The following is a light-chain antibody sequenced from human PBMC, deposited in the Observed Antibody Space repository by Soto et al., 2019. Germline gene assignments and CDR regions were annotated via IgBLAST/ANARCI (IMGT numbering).Light chain of an antibody. CDR3: QSYDSSLSGSYV. J-gene: IGLJ1*01. V-gene: IGLV1-40*01. Sequence: QSVLTQPPSVSGAPGQRVTISCTGSSSNIGAGYDVHWYQRLPGTAPKVLIYSNNNRPSGVPDRFSGSKSGTSASLAITGLQAEDEADYYYQSYDSSLSGSYVFGTGTKVTVL. CDR1: SSNIGAGYD. CDR2: SNN.